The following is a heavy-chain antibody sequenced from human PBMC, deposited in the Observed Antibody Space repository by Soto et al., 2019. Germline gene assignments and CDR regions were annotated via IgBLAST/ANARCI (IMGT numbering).Heavy chain of an antibody. CDR2: ISSSSSYI. D-gene: IGHD2-2*01. CDR3: ARELVVPAAIDY. V-gene: IGHV3-21*01. J-gene: IGHJ4*02. CDR1: GFTFSSYS. Sequence: EVQLVESGGGLVKPGGSLRLSCAASGFTFSSYSMNWVRQAPGKGLEWVSSISSSSSYIYYADSVKGRFTISRDNAKNSLYLQMNSLRAEDTAVYYCARELVVPAAIDYWGQGTLVTVSS.